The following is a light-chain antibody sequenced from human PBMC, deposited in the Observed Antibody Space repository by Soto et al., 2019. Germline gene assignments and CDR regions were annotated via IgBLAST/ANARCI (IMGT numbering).Light chain of an antibody. CDR3: CSYAGSFYV. CDR2: EVS. Sequence: QAVLTQPASVSGSPGQSITISCTGTSSDVGSYNLVSWYQQHPGKAPKLMIYEVSKRPSGVSNRFSGSKSGNTASLTISGLQVEDEAAYYCCSYAGSFYVFGTGTKVTVL. CDR1: SSDVGSYNL. V-gene: IGLV2-23*02. J-gene: IGLJ1*01.